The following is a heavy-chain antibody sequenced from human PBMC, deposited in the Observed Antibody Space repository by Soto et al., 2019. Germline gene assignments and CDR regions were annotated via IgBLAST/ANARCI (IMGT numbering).Heavy chain of an antibody. CDR2: IIPIFGTA. V-gene: IGHV1-69*13. D-gene: IGHD2-2*01. CDR3: ASSVVVPAAIFPWFDP. Sequence: SVKVPCKASGGTFSSYAISWVRQAPGQGLEWMGGIIPIFGTANYAQKFQGRVTITADESTSTAYMELFSLRSEDTAVYYCASSVVVPAAIFPWFDPWGQGTLVTVSS. J-gene: IGHJ5*02. CDR1: GGTFSSYA.